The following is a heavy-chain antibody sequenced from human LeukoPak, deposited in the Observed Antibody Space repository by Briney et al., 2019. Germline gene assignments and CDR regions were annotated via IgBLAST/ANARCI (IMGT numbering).Heavy chain of an antibody. V-gene: IGHV7-4-1*02. CDR1: GYTFTSYA. J-gene: IGHJ5*02. D-gene: IGHD6-19*01. Sequence: VKVSCKASGYTFTSYAMNWVRQAPGQGREWMGWINTNTGEPTYAQGFTGRFVFSLDTSVSTAYLQLRSIKAEDTAVYYCARERVRIAVAGSVNWFDPWGQGTLVTVSS. CDR2: INTNTGEP. CDR3: ARERVRIAVAGSVNWFDP.